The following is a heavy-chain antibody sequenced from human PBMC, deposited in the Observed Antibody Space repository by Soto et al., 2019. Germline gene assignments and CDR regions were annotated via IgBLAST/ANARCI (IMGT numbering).Heavy chain of an antibody. CDR2: SYFTGAT. Sequence: QVQLQESGPGLVKPSETLSLTCTVSGGSITGYYWSWIRQSPGRGLEWIGCSYFTGATNYNPSLKSRVTISVDTSKNQFSLRLDSATAADTAVYYCARERTPRTGFDYWGQGTLLTVSS. CDR1: GGSITGYY. D-gene: IGHD7-27*01. V-gene: IGHV4-59*12. J-gene: IGHJ4*02. CDR3: ARERTPRTGFDY.